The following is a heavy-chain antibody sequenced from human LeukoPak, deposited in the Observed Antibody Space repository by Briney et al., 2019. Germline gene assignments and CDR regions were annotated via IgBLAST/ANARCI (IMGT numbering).Heavy chain of an antibody. CDR1: GFTFSNYW. D-gene: IGHD6-13*01. J-gene: IGHJ4*02. CDR3: AREGSSWYDGRFDY. V-gene: IGHV3-7*01. CDR2: IKQDGSEK. Sequence: PGGSLRLSCAASGFTFSNYWMSWVRQAPGKGLEWVAHIKQDGSEKYYVDSVKGRFTISRDNAKNSLYLQMNSLRAEDTAVYYCAREGSSWYDGRFDYWGQGTLVTVSS.